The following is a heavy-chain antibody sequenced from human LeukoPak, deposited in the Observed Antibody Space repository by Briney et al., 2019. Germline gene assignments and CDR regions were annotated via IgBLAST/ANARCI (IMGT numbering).Heavy chain of an antibody. V-gene: IGHV1-2*02. CDR3: ARGKYYDILTGDFDY. CDR2: TNPNSGGT. D-gene: IGHD3-9*01. J-gene: IGHJ4*02. CDR1: GYTFTGYY. Sequence: ASVKVSCKASGYTFTGYYMHWVRQAPGQGLEWMGWTNPNSGGTNYAQKFQGRVTMTRDTSISTAYMELSRLRSDDTAVYYCARGKYYDILTGDFDYWGQGTLVTVSS.